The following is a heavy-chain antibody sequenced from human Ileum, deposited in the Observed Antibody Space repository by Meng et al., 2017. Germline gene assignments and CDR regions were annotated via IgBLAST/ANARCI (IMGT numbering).Heavy chain of an antibody. J-gene: IGHJ4*02. CDR2: IASDGSGA. Sequence: EVQLVESGGGLVQPGGSLRLSCAASGFTFSSYSMFWVRQAPGKGLVWVSRIASDGSGAGHADFVKGRFTISRHNANNTLYLQMNSLRAEDTAVYYCWGSSRWYNDFWGQGTLVTVSS. CDR1: GFTFSSYS. D-gene: IGHD6-19*01. V-gene: IGHV3-74*01. CDR3: WGSSRWYNDF.